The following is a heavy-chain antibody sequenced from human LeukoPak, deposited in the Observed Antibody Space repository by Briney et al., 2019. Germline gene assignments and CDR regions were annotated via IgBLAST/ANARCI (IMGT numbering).Heavy chain of an antibody. CDR1: GFTFCSHA. Sequence: PGGSLRLSCAASGFTFCSHALSWVRQAPGEGLEWGSAISGSGGSTYYADSVEGRFTISRDNSKNTLYLQMNSLRAEDTAVYYCAKDWASGYDSKVGWFDPWGQGTLVTVSS. V-gene: IGHV3-23*01. CDR2: ISGSGGST. J-gene: IGHJ5*02. D-gene: IGHD5-12*01. CDR3: AKDWASGYDSKVGWFDP.